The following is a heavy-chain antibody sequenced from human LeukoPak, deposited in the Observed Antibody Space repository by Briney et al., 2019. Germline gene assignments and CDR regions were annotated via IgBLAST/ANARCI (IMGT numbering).Heavy chain of an antibody. J-gene: IGHJ1*01. CDR3: ARDSGPLAYCGGDCYSDAEYFQH. V-gene: IGHV3-21*01. D-gene: IGHD2-21*02. CDR1: GFTFSSYS. CDR2: ISSSSSYI. Sequence: PGGPLRLSCAASGFTFSSYSMNWVRQAPGKGLEWVSSISSSSSYIYYADSVKGRFTISRDNAKNSLYLQMNSLRAEDTAVYYCARDSGPLAYCGGDCYSDAEYFQHWGQGALVTVSS.